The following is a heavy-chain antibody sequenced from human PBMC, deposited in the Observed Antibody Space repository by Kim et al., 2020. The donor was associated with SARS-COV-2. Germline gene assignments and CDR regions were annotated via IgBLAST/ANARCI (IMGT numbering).Heavy chain of an antibody. CDR2: IISKIDGETR. CDR1: SGFTFSHAW. J-gene: IGHJ5*02. Sequence: GGSLRLSCAASSGFTFSHAWMNCVRQAPGKGLEWVGRIISKIDGETRDYAAPVNGRFTISRDDSKTTFYLQMSSLKTEGTAVYYCYTGFHDSGCYSEPGGQGTLVTVS. CDR3: YTGFHDSGCYSEP. D-gene: IGHD3-22*01. V-gene: IGHV3-15*01.